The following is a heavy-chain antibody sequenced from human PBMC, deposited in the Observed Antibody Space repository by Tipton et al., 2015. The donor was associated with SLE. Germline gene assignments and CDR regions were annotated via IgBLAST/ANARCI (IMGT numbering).Heavy chain of an antibody. V-gene: IGHV3-7*01. CDR3: ARGQYAFDI. CDR2: IKQDGSEK. D-gene: IGHD2-2*01. CDR1: GFTFNRYW. J-gene: IGHJ3*02. Sequence: SLRLSCAASGFTFNRYWMSWVRQAPGKGLEWVANIKQDGSEKDYVDSVKGRFTISRDNAKNSLYLQMNSLRVEDTAVYYCARGQYAFDIWGQGTMVTVSS.